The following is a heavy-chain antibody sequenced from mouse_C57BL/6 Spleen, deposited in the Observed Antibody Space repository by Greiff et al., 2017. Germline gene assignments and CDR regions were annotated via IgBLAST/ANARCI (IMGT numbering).Heavy chain of an antibody. Sequence: VQLQQSGPELVKPGASVKISCKASGYTFTDYYMNWVKQSHGQSLEWIGDINPNNGGTSYNQKFKGKATLTVDKSSSTAYMELRSLTSEDSAVXYCARSGIYSIDYWGQGTSVTVSS. CDR1: GYTFTDYY. CDR2: INPNNGGT. D-gene: IGHD3-1*01. V-gene: IGHV1-26*01. J-gene: IGHJ4*01. CDR3: ARSGIYSIDY.